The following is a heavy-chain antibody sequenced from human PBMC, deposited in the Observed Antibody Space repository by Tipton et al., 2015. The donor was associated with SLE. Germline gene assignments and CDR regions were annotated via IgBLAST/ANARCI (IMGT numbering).Heavy chain of an antibody. V-gene: IGHV1-46*01. CDR2: INPSGGST. CDR3: ARGYGYSYGLLYYFDY. CDR1: GYTFTSYY. Sequence: QSGPEVKKPGASVKVSCKASGYTFTSYYMHWVRRAPGQGLEWMGIINPSGGSTSYAQKFQGRVTMTRDTSTSTVYMELSSLRSEDTAVYYCARGYGYSYGLLYYFDYWGQGTLVTVSS. D-gene: IGHD5-18*01. J-gene: IGHJ4*02.